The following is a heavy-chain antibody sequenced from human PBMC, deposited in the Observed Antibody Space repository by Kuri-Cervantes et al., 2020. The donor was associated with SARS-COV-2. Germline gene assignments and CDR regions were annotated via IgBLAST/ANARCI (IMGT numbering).Heavy chain of an antibody. CDR2: IYYSGST. CDR3: ARGQGSGRNHYYYYYYGMDV. CDR1: GGSISSYY. Sequence: ESLKISCTVSGGSISSYYWSWIRQPPGKGLEWIGYIYYSGSTNYNPSLKSRVTISVDTSKNQFSLKLSSVTAADTAVYYCARGQGSGRNHYYYYYYGMDVWGQGTTVTVSS. D-gene: IGHD6-19*01. V-gene: IGHV4-59*12. J-gene: IGHJ6*02.